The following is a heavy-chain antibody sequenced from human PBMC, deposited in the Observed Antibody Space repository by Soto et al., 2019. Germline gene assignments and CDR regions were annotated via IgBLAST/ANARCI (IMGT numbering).Heavy chain of an antibody. Sequence: PSETLSLTCTVSGGSISSSGDYWGWIRQHPGKGLESIGYIYYSGSTYYNPSLKSRVAISVDTSKNQFSLKLSSVTAADTAVYYCARGRRDGYSFFDYWGQGTLVTVSS. CDR1: GGSISSSGDY. J-gene: IGHJ4*02. CDR2: IYYSGST. V-gene: IGHV4-31*03. D-gene: IGHD4-4*01. CDR3: ARGRRDGYSFFDY.